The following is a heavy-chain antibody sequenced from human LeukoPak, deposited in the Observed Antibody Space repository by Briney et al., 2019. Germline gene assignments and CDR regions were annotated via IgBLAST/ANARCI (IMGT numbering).Heavy chain of an antibody. Sequence: PSETLSLTCSVSGGSISSDSDYWGWIRRSPGKGLEWIGSIYYSGSTYYNPSLESRVTISVVTSKNQFSLKLNSVTAADTAVYFCAMDGQQLAYEDWGQGILVTVSS. CDR2: IYYSGST. V-gene: IGHV4-39*07. CDR1: GGSISSDSDY. D-gene: IGHD6-13*01. J-gene: IGHJ4*02. CDR3: AMDGQQLAYED.